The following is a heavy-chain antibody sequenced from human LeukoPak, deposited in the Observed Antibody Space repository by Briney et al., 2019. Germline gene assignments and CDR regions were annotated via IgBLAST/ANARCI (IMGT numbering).Heavy chain of an antibody. CDR3: VKGGYSSSWYNWFDP. V-gene: IGHV3-64D*09. CDR1: GFTFSSYA. CDR2: ISNNGGST. Sequence: GSLRLSCSASGFTFSSYAMHWVRQAPGKGLEYVSAISNNGGSTYHADSVKGRFSISRDNSRNTLYLQMSSLRAEDTAVYYCVKGGYSSSWYNWFDPWGQGTLVTVSS. D-gene: IGHD6-13*01. J-gene: IGHJ5*02.